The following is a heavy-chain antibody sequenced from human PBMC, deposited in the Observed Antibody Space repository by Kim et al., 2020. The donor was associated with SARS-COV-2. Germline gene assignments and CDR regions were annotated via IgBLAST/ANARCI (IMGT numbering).Heavy chain of an antibody. V-gene: IGHV3-23*01. D-gene: IGHD3-16*01. CDR2: ITAHNVIM. Sequence: GGSLRLSCEGSGFYFDTFAITWVRQAPGKGLEWVSRITAHNVIMYYANSVKGRFTASRDNSKAYLQMEGLRGEDTAIYYCAQGLHSHAYWGAMDVLGRGT. CDR3: AQGLHSHAYWGAMDV. CDR1: GFYFDTFA. J-gene: IGHJ6*02.